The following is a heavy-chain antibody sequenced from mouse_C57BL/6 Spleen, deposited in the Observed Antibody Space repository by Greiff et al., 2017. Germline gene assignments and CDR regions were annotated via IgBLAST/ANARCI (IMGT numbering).Heavy chain of an antibody. CDR3: AGGNWAYAMDY. J-gene: IGHJ4*01. V-gene: IGHV14-2*01. CDR2: IDPEDGET. D-gene: IGHD4-1*01. Sequence: EVQLVESGAELVKPGASVKLSCTASGFNIKDYYMHWVKQRTEQGLEWIGRIDPEDGETKYAPKFQGKATITADTSSNTAYLQLSSLTSEDTAVYYCAGGNWAYAMDYWGQGTSVTVSS. CDR1: GFNIKDYY.